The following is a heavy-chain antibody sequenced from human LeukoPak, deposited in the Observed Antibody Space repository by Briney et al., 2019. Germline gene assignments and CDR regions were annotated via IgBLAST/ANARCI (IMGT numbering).Heavy chain of an antibody. D-gene: IGHD1-26*01. Sequence: PGGSLSLSCAAPGFPLISNYMSWVRQAPGKGLEWVSVIYSGGSTYYADSVKGRFTISRDNSKNTLYLQMNSLRAEDTAVYYCARSIVGATSWFDPWGQGTLVTVSS. V-gene: IGHV3-53*01. CDR1: GFPLISNY. CDR2: IYSGGST. J-gene: IGHJ5*02. CDR3: ARSIVGATSWFDP.